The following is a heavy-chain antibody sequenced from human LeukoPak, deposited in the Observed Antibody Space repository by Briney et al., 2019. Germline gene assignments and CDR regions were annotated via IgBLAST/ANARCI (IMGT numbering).Heavy chain of an antibody. D-gene: IGHD4-17*01. J-gene: IGHJ3*02. CDR2: INAGNGNT. CDR3: SSEDDYGDAFDI. CDR1: GYTFTYYA. V-gene: IGHV1-3*01. Sequence: GASVKVSCKASGYTFTYYAMHWVRPAPGQGFEWMGWINAGNGNTKYSQKFQGRVTITRDTSASTAYMELSGLRSEDTAVYYCSSEDDYGDAFDIWGQGTMVTVSS.